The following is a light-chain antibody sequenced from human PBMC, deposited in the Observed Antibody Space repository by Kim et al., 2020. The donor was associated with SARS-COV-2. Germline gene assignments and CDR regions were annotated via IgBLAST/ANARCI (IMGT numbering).Light chain of an antibody. J-gene: IGLJ3*02. CDR2: VEGSGSY. CDR1: SGHSNYF. Sequence: QPVLTQSSSASASLGSSVKLTCTLSSGHSNYFIAWPQQQPGKAPRFLMKVEGSGSYNKGGGVPDRFSGSRSGADRYLIFSDLHTEDEADYYCETWVSNIQVFGGGTQLTVL. CDR3: ETWVSNIQV. V-gene: IGLV4-60*03.